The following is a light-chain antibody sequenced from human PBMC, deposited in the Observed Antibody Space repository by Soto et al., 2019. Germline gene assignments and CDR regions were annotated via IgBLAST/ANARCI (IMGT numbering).Light chain of an antibody. CDR2: KTS. J-gene: IGKJ4*02. Sequence: DIQMTQSPSTLSASVGDRVTITCRASQIISNRLAWYQQKPGKAPKLLIYKTSSLDSGVPARFSGSGSGTEFTLTISSLQPDDFATYFCQHYDTYSPFGGGTKVEIK. CDR1: QIISNR. V-gene: IGKV1-5*03. CDR3: QHYDTYSP.